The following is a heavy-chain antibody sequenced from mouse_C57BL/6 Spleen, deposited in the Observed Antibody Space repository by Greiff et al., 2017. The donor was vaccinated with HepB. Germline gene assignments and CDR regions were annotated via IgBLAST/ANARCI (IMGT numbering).Heavy chain of an antibody. V-gene: IGHV8-12*01. J-gene: IGHJ4*01. CDR2: IYWDDDK. CDR3: ARSSTVVADYYAMDY. D-gene: IGHD1-1*01. CDR1: GFSLSTSGMG. Sequence: QVTLKESGPGILQSSQTLSLTCSFSGFSLSTSGMGVSWIRQPSGKGLEWLAHIYWDDDKRYNPSLKSRLTISKDTSRNQVFLKITSVDTADTATYYCARSSTVVADYYAMDYWGQGTSVTVSS.